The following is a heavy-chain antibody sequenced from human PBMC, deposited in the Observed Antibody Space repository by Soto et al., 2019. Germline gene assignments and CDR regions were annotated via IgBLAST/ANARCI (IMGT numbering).Heavy chain of an antibody. V-gene: IGHV1-2*04. Sequence: ASVKVSCKASGYTFTGYYMHWVRQAPGQGLEWMGWINPNSGGTNYAQKFQGWVTMTRDTSISTAYMELSRLRSDDTAVYYCARALSPYSSSSGDAFDIWGQGTMVTVSS. CDR3: ARALSPYSSSSGDAFDI. CDR2: INPNSGGT. CDR1: GYTFTGYY. J-gene: IGHJ3*02. D-gene: IGHD6-6*01.